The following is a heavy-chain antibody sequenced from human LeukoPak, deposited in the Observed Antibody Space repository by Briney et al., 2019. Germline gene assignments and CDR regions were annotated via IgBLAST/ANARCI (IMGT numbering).Heavy chain of an antibody. V-gene: IGHV5-51*01. CDR3: ARSVVVSPNWFDP. J-gene: IGHJ5*02. D-gene: IGHD2-21*01. Sequence: GESLKISCKGSGYTFTNYWIAWVRQMPGKGLEWMGMICPGDSDTRYSPSFQGQVTISADKSINTAYLQWSSLKASDTAMYFCARSVVVSPNWFDPWGQGTLVIFSS. CDR2: ICPGDSDT. CDR1: GYTFTNYW.